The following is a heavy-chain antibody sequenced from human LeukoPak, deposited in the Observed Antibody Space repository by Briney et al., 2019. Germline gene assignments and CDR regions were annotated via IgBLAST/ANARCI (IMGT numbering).Heavy chain of an antibody. D-gene: IGHD3-10*01. J-gene: IGHJ6*03. CDR3: ARAIVPSLWFGDSLLGRNYYYYMDV. Sequence: SETLSLTCVVSGDSISSGGYSWSWIRQPPGKGLEWIGYIYYSGSTNYNPSLKSRVTISVDTSKNQFSLKLSSVTAADTAVYYCARAIVPSLWFGDSLLGRNYYYYMDVWGKGTTVTISS. V-gene: IGHV4-61*08. CDR1: GDSISSGGYS. CDR2: IYYSGST.